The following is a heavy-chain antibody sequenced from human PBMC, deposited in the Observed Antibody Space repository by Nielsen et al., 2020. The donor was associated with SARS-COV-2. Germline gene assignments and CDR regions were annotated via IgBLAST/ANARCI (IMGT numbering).Heavy chain of an antibody. Sequence: GESLKISCATSGFTFSRNSMHWVRQAPGKGLEWVAVISYDGSNDYYADSVRGRFTISRDNSKNTLFLQMNSLRAEDTAVYYCARGNGWGSYFDYWGQGTLVTVSS. CDR3: ARGNGWGSYFDY. V-gene: IGHV3-30-3*01. D-gene: IGHD7-27*01. CDR2: ISYDGSND. J-gene: IGHJ4*02. CDR1: GFTFSRNS.